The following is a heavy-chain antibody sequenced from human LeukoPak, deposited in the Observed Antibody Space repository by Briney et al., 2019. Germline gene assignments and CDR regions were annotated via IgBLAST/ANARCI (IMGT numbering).Heavy chain of an antibody. CDR2: INHSGST. Sequence: PSETLSLTCAVYGGSFSGYYWSWIRQPPGKGLEWIGEINHSGSTNYNPSLKSRVTISVDTSKNQFSLKLSSVTAADTAVYYCARGGYYDFWSGYYPFDYWGQGTLVTVSS. CDR1: GGSFSGYY. V-gene: IGHV4-34*01. CDR3: ARGGYYDFWSGYYPFDY. D-gene: IGHD3-3*01. J-gene: IGHJ4*02.